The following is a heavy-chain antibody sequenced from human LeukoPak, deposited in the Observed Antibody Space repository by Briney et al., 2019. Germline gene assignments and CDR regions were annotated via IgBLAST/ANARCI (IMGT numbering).Heavy chain of an antibody. Sequence: SETLSLTCTVSGGSISSYYWSWIRQPPGRGLEWIGYIYYSGSTNCNPSLKSRVTISVDTSKNQFSLKLSSVTAADTAVYYCARGQTYYDFWSGPRYYYYYMDVWGKGTTVTVSS. D-gene: IGHD3-3*01. CDR1: GGSISSYY. CDR3: ARGQTYYDFWSGPRYYYYYMDV. CDR2: IYYSGST. J-gene: IGHJ6*03. V-gene: IGHV4-59*12.